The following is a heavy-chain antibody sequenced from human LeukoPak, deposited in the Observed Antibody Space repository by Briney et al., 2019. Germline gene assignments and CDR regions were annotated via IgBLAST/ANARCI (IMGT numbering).Heavy chain of an antibody. Sequence: PGGSLRLSCAASGFTVSSNYMSWVRQAPGKGLEWVSVIYGGGSTYYADSVKGRFTISRDNSKNTVYLQMNSLRAEDTAVYYCAKVPGSYYVDFDYWGQGTLVTVSS. CDR2: IYGGGST. CDR1: GFTVSSNY. CDR3: AKVPGSYYVDFDY. D-gene: IGHD3-10*01. V-gene: IGHV3-66*01. J-gene: IGHJ4*01.